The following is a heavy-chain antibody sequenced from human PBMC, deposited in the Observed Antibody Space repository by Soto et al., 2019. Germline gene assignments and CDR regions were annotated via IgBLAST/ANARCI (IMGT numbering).Heavy chain of an antibody. D-gene: IGHD3-10*01. CDR2: INHSGST. J-gene: IGHJ6*02. CDR3: ARSRVTMVRGVIHYYYGMDV. V-gene: IGHV4-34*01. Sequence: SETLSLTCAVYGGSFSGYYLSWIRQPPGKGLEWIGEINHSGSTNYNPSPKSRVTISVDTSKNQFSLKLSSVTAADTAVYYCARSRVTMVRGVIHYYYGMDVWGQGTTVTVSS. CDR1: GGSFSGYY.